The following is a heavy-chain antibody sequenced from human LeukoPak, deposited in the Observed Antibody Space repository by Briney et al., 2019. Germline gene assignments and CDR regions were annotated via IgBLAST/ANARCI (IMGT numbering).Heavy chain of an antibody. CDR2: ISSSSSYI. CDR1: GFTFSSYS. CDR3: AKESGSSWYSIPNWFDP. J-gene: IGHJ5*02. Sequence: RGSLRLSCAASGFTFSSYSMNWVRQAPGKGLEWVSSISSSSSYIYYADSVKGRFTISRDNSKNTLYLQMNSLRAEDTAVYYCAKESGSSWYSIPNWFDPWGQGTLVTVSS. V-gene: IGHV3-21*04. D-gene: IGHD6-13*01.